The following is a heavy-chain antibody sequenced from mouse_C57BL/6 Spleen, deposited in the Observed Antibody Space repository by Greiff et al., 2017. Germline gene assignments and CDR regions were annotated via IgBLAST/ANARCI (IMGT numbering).Heavy chain of an antibody. CDR1: GYSITSGYY. V-gene: IGHV3-6*01. CDR2: ISYDGSN. D-gene: IGHD1-1*01. J-gene: IGHJ3*01. Sequence: EVQVVESGPGLVKPSQSLSLTCSVTGYSITSGYYWNWIRQFPGNKLEWMGYISYDGSNNYNPSLKNRISITRDTSENQFFMKLNSLTTEDTATYYCSRGLLRGGFAYWGQGTLVTVSA. CDR3: SRGLLRGGFAY.